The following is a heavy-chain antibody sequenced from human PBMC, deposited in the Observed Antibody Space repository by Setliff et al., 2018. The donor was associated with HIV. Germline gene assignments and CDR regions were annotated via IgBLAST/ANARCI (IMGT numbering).Heavy chain of an antibody. V-gene: IGHV4-61*09. CDR1: GGSISSGDYY. CDR2: IYTSGST. Sequence: SETLSLTCTVSGGSISSGDYYWSWIRQPPGKGLEWIGHIYTSGSTNYNPSLKSRVTISVDTSTNQFSLKLSSVTAADTAVYYCASGLVLAMFDYWGQGTLVTVSS. D-gene: IGHD5-18*01. CDR3: ASGLVLAMFDY. J-gene: IGHJ4*02.